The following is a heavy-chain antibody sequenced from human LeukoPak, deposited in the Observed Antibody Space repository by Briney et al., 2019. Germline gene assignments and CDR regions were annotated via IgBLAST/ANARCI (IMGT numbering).Heavy chain of an antibody. J-gene: IGHJ4*02. D-gene: IGHD1-26*01. CDR2: IYSGVST. V-gene: IGHV3-66*01. Sequence: GGSLRLSCAASGFTVNSNYMSWVRQAPGKGLEWVSAIYSGVSTYYADSVKGRFTISRDNSKNTLYLQMNSLRAEDTAVYYCARDGSGSYSYDYWGQGTLVTVSS. CDR1: GFTVNSNY. CDR3: ARDGSGSYSYDY.